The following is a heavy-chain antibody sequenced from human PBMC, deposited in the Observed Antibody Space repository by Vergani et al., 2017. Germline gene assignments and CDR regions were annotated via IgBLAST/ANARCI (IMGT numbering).Heavy chain of an antibody. CDR2: IIPIFGIA. V-gene: IGHV1-69*17. D-gene: IGHD4-17*01. CDR3: ARIYGDSRVWYFDL. J-gene: IGHJ2*01. Sequence: QVQLVQSGAEVKKPGSSVKVSCKASGGTFSSYAISWVRQAPGQGIEWMGGIIPIFGIANYAQKFQGRVTITADKSTSTAYTELSSLRSEDTAVYYCARIYGDSRVWYFDLWGRGTLVTVSS. CDR1: GGTFSSYA.